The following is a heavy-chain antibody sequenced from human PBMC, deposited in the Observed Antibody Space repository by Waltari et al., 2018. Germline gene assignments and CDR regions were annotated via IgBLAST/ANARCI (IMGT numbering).Heavy chain of an antibody. CDR3: AKGAHYYDSSGYYDDGYFDY. Sequence: EVQLVESGGGLVQPGRSLRLSCAASGFTFDDYAMHWVRQAPGKGLGWVSGISWNSGSIGYADSVKGRFTIYRENAKNSLYLKMNSLRAEDTALYYCAKGAHYYDSSGYYDDGYFDYWGQGTLVTVSS. CDR2: ISWNSGSI. V-gene: IGHV3-9*01. D-gene: IGHD3-22*01. CDR1: GFTFDDYA. J-gene: IGHJ4*02.